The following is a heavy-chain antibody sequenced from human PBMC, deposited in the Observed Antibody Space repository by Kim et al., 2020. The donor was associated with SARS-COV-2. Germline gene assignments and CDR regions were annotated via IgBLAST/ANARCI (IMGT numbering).Heavy chain of an antibody. D-gene: IGHD3-22*01. CDR3: ARIYYYDIGGLEP. J-gene: IGHJ5*02. Sequence: TYAQGFTGRFVFSLDTSVSTAYLQISSLKAEDTAVYYCARIYYYDIGGLEPWGQGTLVTVSS. V-gene: IGHV7-4-1*02.